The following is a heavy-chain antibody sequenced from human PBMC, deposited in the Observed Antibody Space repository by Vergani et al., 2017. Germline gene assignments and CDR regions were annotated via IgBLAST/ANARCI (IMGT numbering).Heavy chain of an antibody. J-gene: IGHJ5*02. V-gene: IGHV1-18*01. CDR3: ARDRDCRTTSCYADWFDP. CDR2: ISAYNGHT. Sequence: QVQLVQSGAEVKKPGASVKVSCKASAYTFTSYGISWVRQAPGQGLEWMGWISAYNGHTNYAQKLQGRVTSTTDTSTSTAYMELRSLRSDDTAVYYCARDRDCRTTSCYADWFDPWGQGTLVTVSS. CDR1: AYTFTSYG. D-gene: IGHD2-2*01.